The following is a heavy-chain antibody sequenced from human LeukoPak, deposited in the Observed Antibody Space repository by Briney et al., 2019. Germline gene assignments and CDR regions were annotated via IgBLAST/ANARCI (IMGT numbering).Heavy chain of an antibody. CDR2: IIPIFGTT. CDR3: GRGRIEGHRTSWTLDWSYYYMDV. Sequence: SVKVSCKASGGTFSTYAISWVRQAPGQGLEWMGGIIPIFGTTIFAQKFQGRVTITADESTSTAYMELSSLRSEDTAVYYCGRGRIEGHRTSWTLDWSYYYMDVWGKGTTVTVSS. V-gene: IGHV1-69*13. J-gene: IGHJ6*03. CDR1: GGTFSTYA. D-gene: IGHD6-13*01.